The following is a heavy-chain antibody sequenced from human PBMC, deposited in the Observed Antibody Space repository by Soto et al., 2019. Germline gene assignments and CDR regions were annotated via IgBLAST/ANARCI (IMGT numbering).Heavy chain of an antibody. CDR3: GRLRRGLERGVLAY. CDR2: IYYSGST. V-gene: IGHV4-59*08. J-gene: IGHJ4*02. Sequence: SETLSLTCTVSGGSISSYYWSWIRQPPGKGLEWIGYIYYSGSTNYNPSLKSRVTISVDTSKNQFSLKLSSVTAADTAVYYCGRLRRGLERGVLAYGGQGTWVPVSP. D-gene: IGHD1-1*01. CDR1: GGSISSYY.